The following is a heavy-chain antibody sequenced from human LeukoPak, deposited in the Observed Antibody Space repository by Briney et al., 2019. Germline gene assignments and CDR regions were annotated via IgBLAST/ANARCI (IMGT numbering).Heavy chain of an antibody. V-gene: IGHV3-66*01. Sequence: PGGSLRLSCAASGFTVSSNYVSWVRQAPGKGLEWVSVIYSGCTTYYADSVKGRFTISRDNSKNTLYLQMNSLRAEDTAVYYCARTTTFAPHFDYWGQGTLVTVSS. CDR3: ARTTTFAPHFDY. J-gene: IGHJ4*02. CDR2: IYSGCTT. CDR1: GFTVSSNY. D-gene: IGHD1-1*01.